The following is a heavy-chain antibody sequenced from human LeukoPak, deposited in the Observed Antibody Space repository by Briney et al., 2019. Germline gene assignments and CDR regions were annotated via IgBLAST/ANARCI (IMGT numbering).Heavy chain of an antibody. CDR2: IYTSGST. J-gene: IGHJ6*03. V-gene: IGHV4-4*07. D-gene: IGHD3-10*01. CDR3: ARQHEEGRRGSYYYYYYMDV. CDR1: GGSISSYY. Sequence: TPSETLSLTCTVSGGSISSYYWSWTRQPAGKGLEWIGRIYTSGSTNYNPSLKSRVTMSVDTSKNQFSLKLSSVTAADTAVYYCARQHEEGRRGSYYYYYYMDVWGKGTTVTVSS.